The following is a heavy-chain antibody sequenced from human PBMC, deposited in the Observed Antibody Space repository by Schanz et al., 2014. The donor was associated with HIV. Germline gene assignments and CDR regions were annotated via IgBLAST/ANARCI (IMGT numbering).Heavy chain of an antibody. CDR3: AKDRNQYDSRYIGKGNYYYYYGMDV. V-gene: IGHV3-23*04. J-gene: IGHJ6*02. D-gene: IGHD3-22*01. Sequence: EQLVESGGGVVQPGRSLRLSCAASGFTFSSYAMSWVRQAPGKGLEWVSAISGSGGSTYYANSVKGRFTISRDNSKNTVYLQAKSLRPEDTAVYYCAKDRNQYDSRYIGKGNYYYYYGMDVWGQGTTVTVSS. CDR1: GFTFSSYA. CDR2: ISGSGGST.